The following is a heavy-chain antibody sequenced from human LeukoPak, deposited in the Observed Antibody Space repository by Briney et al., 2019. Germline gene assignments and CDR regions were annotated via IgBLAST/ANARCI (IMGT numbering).Heavy chain of an antibody. CDR1: GFTFSSYV. V-gene: IGHV3-23*01. CDR2: ITGSGGST. J-gene: IGHJ4*02. Sequence: GGSLRLSCAASGFTFSSYVMNWVRQAPGKGLEWVSAITGSGGSTYYADSVKGRFTISRDNAKNSLFLQMNSLRAEDTAVYYCARVGEGYYGSSGYYRNDYWGQGTLVTVSS. D-gene: IGHD3-22*01. CDR3: ARVGEGYYGSSGYYRNDY.